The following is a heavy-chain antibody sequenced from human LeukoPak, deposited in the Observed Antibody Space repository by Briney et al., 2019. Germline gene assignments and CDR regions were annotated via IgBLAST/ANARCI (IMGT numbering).Heavy chain of an antibody. D-gene: IGHD2-2*01. Sequence: SETLSLTCTVSGDSISSGGSYWSWTRQHPGEGLEWIGFIYYSGTTNYNPSLKSRVTISVDTSKNQFSLKLSSVTAADTAVYYCARAACSSTSCYAGYYYGMDVWGQWTTVTVSS. V-gene: IGHV4-31*03. CDR2: IYYSGTT. CDR3: ARAACSSTSCYAGYYYGMDV. CDR1: GDSISSGGSY. J-gene: IGHJ6*02.